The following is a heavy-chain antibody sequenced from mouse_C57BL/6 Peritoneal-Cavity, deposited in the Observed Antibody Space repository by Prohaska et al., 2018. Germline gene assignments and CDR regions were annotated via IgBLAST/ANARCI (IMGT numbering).Heavy chain of an antibody. J-gene: IGHJ3*01. CDR1: GFTFSDYG. V-gene: IGHV5-17*01. CDR2: ISSGSSTI. D-gene: IGHD2-2*01. CDR3: ARVHGSAWFAY. Sequence: EVQLVESGGGLVKPGGSLKLSCAASGFTFSDYGMHWVRQAPAKGLELFAYISSGSSTIYYADTVKGRFTISRDNAKNTLFLQMTSLRSEDTAMYYCARVHGSAWFAYWGQGTLVTVSA.